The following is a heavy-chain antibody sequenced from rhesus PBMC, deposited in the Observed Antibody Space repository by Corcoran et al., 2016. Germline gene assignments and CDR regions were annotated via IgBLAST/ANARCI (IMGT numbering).Heavy chain of an antibody. V-gene: IGHV4S7*01. CDR3: ASLVGSSSYFDY. J-gene: IGHJ4*01. Sequence: QVQLQESGPGLVKPSETLSLTCAVSDCSISSGYGWSRIRTPPGKGLGWIGYIYCSSGVTYYNPSLKIRVTISTDTSKYQFSLKLSSVTAADTAVYYCASLVGSSSYFDYWGQGVLVTVSS. D-gene: IGHD4-29*01. CDR2: IYCSSGVT. CDR1: DCSISSGYG.